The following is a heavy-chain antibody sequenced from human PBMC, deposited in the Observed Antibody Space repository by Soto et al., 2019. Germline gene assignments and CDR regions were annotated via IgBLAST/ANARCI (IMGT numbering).Heavy chain of an antibody. D-gene: IGHD2-2*01. Sequence: QVQLVQSGTEVKEPGASVKVSCKASGYTFTRYGISWVRQAPGQGLEWMAWTSPNNDNRNYAEKVQGRVTLATDTSPGTAYMELRRLRSDDTAVYYCARDERGTCTGTNCYYFDYWGQGTLVTVSS. CDR2: TSPNNDNR. V-gene: IGHV1-18*04. CDR3: ARDERGTCTGTNCYYFDY. J-gene: IGHJ4*02. CDR1: GYTFTRYG.